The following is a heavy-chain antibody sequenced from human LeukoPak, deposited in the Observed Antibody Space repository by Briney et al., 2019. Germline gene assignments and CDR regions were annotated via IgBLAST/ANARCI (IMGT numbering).Heavy chain of an antibody. D-gene: IGHD4/OR15-4a*01. Sequence: GGSLRLSCAASGFTFRTYAMSWVRQAPGKGLEWVSSVFRGGDSRDYADSVKGRFAISRDNSKNMLFLQMNSLRVEDTAVYYCARSADYAVGYYFEYWGQGTLVTVSS. V-gene: IGHV3-23*01. J-gene: IGHJ4*02. CDR3: ARSADYAVGYYFEY. CDR2: VFRGGDSR. CDR1: GFTFRTYA.